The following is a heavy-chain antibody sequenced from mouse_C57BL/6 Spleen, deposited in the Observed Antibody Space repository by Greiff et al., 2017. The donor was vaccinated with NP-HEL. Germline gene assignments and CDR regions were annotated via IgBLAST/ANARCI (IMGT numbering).Heavy chain of an antibody. D-gene: IGHD3-1*01. Sequence: EVQLQQSGPELVKPGASVKISCKASGYTFTDYYMNWVKQSHGKSLEWIGDINPNNGGTSYNQKFKGKATLTVDKSSSTAYMELRSLTSEDSAVYYCAREGGYGYFDYWGQSTTLTVSS. J-gene: IGHJ2*01. V-gene: IGHV1-26*01. CDR1: GYTFTDYY. CDR2: INPNNGGT. CDR3: AREGGYGYFDY.